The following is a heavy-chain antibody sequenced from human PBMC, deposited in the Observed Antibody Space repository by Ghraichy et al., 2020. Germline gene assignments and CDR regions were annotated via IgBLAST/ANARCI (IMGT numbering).Heavy chain of an antibody. V-gene: IGHV4-59*08. Sequence: SETLSLTCTVSSGSISSYYWSWIRQPPGKRLEWIGYIYNTGSTNYNPSLNGRATISLDTSRNQFSLKLRSVTAADTAVYYCARQDFYYYMDVWGKGTTVTVSS. J-gene: IGHJ6*03. CDR2: IYNTGST. CDR1: SGSISSYY. CDR3: ARQDFYYYMDV.